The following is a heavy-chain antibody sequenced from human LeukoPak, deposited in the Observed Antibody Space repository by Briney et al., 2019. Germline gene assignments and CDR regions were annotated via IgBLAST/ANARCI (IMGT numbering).Heavy chain of an antibody. Sequence: GESLKISCKGSGYSFTSYWIGWVRHMPGKGLEWMGIIYPGDSDTRYSPSFQGQVTISADKSISTAYLQWSSLKASDTAMYYCARQAYYYDSSSVSREFDYWGQGTLVTVSS. V-gene: IGHV5-51*01. CDR2: IYPGDSDT. CDR1: GYSFTSYW. D-gene: IGHD3-22*01. J-gene: IGHJ4*02. CDR3: ARQAYYYDSSSVSREFDY.